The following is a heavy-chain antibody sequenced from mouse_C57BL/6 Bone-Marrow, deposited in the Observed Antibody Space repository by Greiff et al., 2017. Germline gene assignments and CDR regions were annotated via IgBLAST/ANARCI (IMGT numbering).Heavy chain of an antibody. CDR2: IYPGDGDT. V-gene: IGHV1-82*01. Sequence: VQRVESGPELVKPGASVKISCKASGYAFSSSWMNWVKQRPGKGLEWIGRIYPGDGDTNYNGKFKGKATLTADKSSSTAYMQLSSLTSEDSAVYFCARRGYYGSSHWYFDVWGTGTTVTVSS. D-gene: IGHD1-1*01. J-gene: IGHJ1*03. CDR3: ARRGYYGSSHWYFDV. CDR1: GYAFSSSW.